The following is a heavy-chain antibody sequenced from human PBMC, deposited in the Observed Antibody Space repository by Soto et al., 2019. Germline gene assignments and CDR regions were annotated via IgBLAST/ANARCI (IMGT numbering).Heavy chain of an antibody. Sequence: EVQLVESGGGLVQPGKSLRLSCAASGFTFSRYEMTWVRQAPGKGLEWISYISSTGTTIYYADAVKGRFTISRDNAKNSLFRQMNCMSAEDAGVDSFVREEGLWEPGLEVWGPG. CDR2: ISSTGTTI. J-gene: IGHJ2*01. CDR1: GFTFSRYE. CDR3: VREEGLWEPGLEV. D-gene: IGHD1-26*01. V-gene: IGHV3-48*03.